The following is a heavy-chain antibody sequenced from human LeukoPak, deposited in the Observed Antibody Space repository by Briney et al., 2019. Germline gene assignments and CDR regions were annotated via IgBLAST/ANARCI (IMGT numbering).Heavy chain of an antibody. J-gene: IGHJ4*02. D-gene: IGHD2-2*01. CDR2: ISSSSTI. CDR3: ARDDCSSTSCFYFDY. V-gene: IGHV3-48*04. CDR1: GFTFSSYS. Sequence: QPGGSLRLSCAASGFTFSSYSMNWVRQAPGKGLEWVLYISSSSTIYYADSVKGRFTISRDNAKNSLYLQMNSLRAEDTAVYYCARDDCSSTSCFYFDYWGQGTLVTVSS.